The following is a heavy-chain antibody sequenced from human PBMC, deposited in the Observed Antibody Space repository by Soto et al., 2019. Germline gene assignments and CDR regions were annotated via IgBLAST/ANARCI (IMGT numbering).Heavy chain of an antibody. CDR3: AREAGVYGSGSYGMDV. J-gene: IGHJ6*02. CDR2: ISYEGSDK. Sequence: QVQLVESGGGVVQPGRSLRLSCAASGFTFSSYSMHWVRQAPGKGLEWVAVISYEGSDKYYADSVKGRFTISRDNSKNTLYLQMNSRRAEDTAVYYCAREAGVYGSGSYGMDVWGQGTTVTVSS. D-gene: IGHD3-10*01. V-gene: IGHV3-30-3*01. CDR1: GFTFSSYS.